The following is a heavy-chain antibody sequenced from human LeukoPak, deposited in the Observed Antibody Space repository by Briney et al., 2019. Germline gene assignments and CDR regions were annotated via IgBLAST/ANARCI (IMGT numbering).Heavy chain of an antibody. CDR3: AKDLFIAVAGTEDY. CDR2: ISGSGGNT. D-gene: IGHD6-19*01. CDR1: GFTFSNYA. J-gene: IGHJ4*02. V-gene: IGHV3-23*01. Sequence: GGSLRLSCAASGFTFSNYAMSWVRQAPGKGLEWVSAISGSGGNTYYADSVKGRFTISRDNSKNTLYLQMNSLRAEDTAVYYCAKDLFIAVAGTEDYWGQGTLVTVSS.